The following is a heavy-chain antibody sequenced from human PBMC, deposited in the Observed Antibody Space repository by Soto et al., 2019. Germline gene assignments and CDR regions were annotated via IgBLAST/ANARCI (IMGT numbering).Heavy chain of an antibody. CDR3: AKNWGIAAGRAAFKK. V-gene: IGHV3-21*04. CDR2: INGRGNYI. Sequence: GGSLRLSCASSGFTFSTYTMNWVRQAPGKGLEWVSSINGRGNYIYYAESVKGRFTISRDNAKNSLYLQMDRLRAEDTAVYYCAKNWGIAAGRAAFKKWGQGTMVTVSS. CDR1: GFTFSTYT. J-gene: IGHJ3*02. D-gene: IGHD6-13*01.